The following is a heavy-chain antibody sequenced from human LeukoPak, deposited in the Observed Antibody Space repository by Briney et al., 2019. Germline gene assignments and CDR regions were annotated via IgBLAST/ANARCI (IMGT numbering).Heavy chain of an antibody. V-gene: IGHV1-2*02. J-gene: IGHJ3*02. D-gene: IGHD3-22*01. CDR1: GYTFTGYY. CDR2: INPNSGGT. Sequence: ASVKVSCKASGYTFTGYYMHWVRQAPGQGLEWMGWINPNSGGTNYAQKFQGRVTMTRDTSISTAYMELSRLRSDDTAVYYCARPLYDSSGYSAFDICDQGTMVTVSS. CDR3: ARPLYDSSGYSAFDI.